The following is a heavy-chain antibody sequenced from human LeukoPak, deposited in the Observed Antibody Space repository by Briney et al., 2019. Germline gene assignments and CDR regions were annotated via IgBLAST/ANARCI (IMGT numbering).Heavy chain of an antibody. CDR2: IRYDGSNK. Sequence: GGSLRLSCAASGFTFSSYGMHWVRQAPGKGLEWVAFIRYDGSNKYYADSVKGRFTISRDNSKNMLYLQMNSLRAEDTAVYYCAREWRRITMVRGARGWFDPWGQGTLVTVSS. CDR3: AREWRRITMVRGARGWFDP. V-gene: IGHV3-30*02. D-gene: IGHD3-10*01. J-gene: IGHJ5*02. CDR1: GFTFSSYG.